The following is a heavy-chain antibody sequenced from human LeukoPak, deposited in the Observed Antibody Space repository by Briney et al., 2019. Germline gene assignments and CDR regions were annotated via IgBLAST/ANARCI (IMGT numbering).Heavy chain of an antibody. D-gene: IGHD5/OR15-5a*01. Sequence: GGSLRLSCAGSGYTVGSNYMTWVRQAPGKGLEWVSLIFGGGDTRYADSVKGRFTISKDNSKNTVYLQMNSLRAGDTAVYFCWRPNVLSSVDFWGQGTLVTVAS. CDR1: GYTVGSNY. CDR3: WRPNVLSSVDF. V-gene: IGHV3-53*01. CDR2: IFGGGDT. J-gene: IGHJ4*02.